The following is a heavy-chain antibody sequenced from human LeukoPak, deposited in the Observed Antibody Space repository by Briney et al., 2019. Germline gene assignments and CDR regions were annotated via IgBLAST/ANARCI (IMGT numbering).Heavy chain of an antibody. Sequence: GGSLRLSCAASGFRSSSYGMHWVRQAPGKGLEWVAVISYDGSNKYYADSVKGRFTISRDKSKNTLDLQMNSLRAEDTAVYYCAKDGSITAAGGFDPWGQGTLVTVSS. CDR2: ISYDGSNK. D-gene: IGHD6-13*01. V-gene: IGHV3-30*18. CDR1: GFRSSSYG. CDR3: AKDGSITAAGGFDP. J-gene: IGHJ5*02.